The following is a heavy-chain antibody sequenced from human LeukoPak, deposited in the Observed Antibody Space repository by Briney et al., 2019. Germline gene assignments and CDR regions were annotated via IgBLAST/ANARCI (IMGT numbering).Heavy chain of an antibody. D-gene: IGHD1-14*01. CDR3: XXXTEASRRLPNWFDP. V-gene: IGHV4-59*08. Sequence: PSETLSLTCTVSGDSVNGYYWSWIRQPPGKGLEWIGSVYYNRNTYYNPSLKSRLTLSFDTSKNQFSLMLTSVTAADTAVYYCXXXTEASRRLPNWFDPWGRGTLVTVSS. CDR2: VYYNRNT. CDR1: GDSVNGYY. J-gene: IGHJ5*02.